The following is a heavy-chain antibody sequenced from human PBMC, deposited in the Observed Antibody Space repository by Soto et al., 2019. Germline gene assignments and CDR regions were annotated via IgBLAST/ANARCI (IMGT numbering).Heavy chain of an antibody. J-gene: IGHJ3*02. V-gene: IGHV4-4*02. CDR2: IYHSGST. Sequence: QVQLQESGPGLVKPSGTLSLTCAVSGGSISSSNWWSWVRQPPGKGLEWIGEIYHSGSTNYNPSLKSRFTISVDKSKNQSSLKLSSVPAAETAVYYCASWGYSYGQSNDAFDIWGKGTMVTVSS. CDR3: ASWGYSYGQSNDAFDI. CDR1: GGSISSSNW. D-gene: IGHD5-18*01.